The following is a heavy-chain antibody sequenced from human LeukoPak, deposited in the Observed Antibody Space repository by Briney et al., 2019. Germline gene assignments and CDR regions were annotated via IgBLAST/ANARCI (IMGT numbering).Heavy chain of an antibody. J-gene: IGHJ4*02. CDR2: INPSGGST. V-gene: IGHV1-46*01. CDR3: ARGQDTEYYYDSSGYYLGFDY. D-gene: IGHD3-22*01. CDR1: GYTFTSYY. Sequence: ASVKVACKASGYTFTSYYIHWVRQAPGQGLEWMGIINPSGGSTSYAQKFQGRVTMTRNTSISTAYMELSSLRSEDTAVYYCARGQDTEYYYDSSGYYLGFDYWGQGTLVTVSS.